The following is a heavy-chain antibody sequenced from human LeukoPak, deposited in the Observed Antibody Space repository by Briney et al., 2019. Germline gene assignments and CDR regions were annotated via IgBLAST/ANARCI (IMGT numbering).Heavy chain of an antibody. CDR1: GGSISSYY. Sequence: SETLSLTCTVSGGSISSYYWSWIRQPAGKGLEWIGRIYTSGSTNYNPSLKSRITISVDTSKNQFSLKLSSVTAADTAVYYCARGAYYYGSGSYYKLVGFFDYWGQGTLVTVSS. CDR2: IYTSGST. J-gene: IGHJ4*02. V-gene: IGHV4-4*07. CDR3: ARGAYYYGSGSYYKLVGFFDY. D-gene: IGHD3-10*01.